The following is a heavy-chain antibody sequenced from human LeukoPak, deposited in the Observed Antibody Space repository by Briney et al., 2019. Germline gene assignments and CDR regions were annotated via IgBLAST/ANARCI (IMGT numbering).Heavy chain of an antibody. CDR3: ARARGSCAGGRCYSEY. J-gene: IGHJ4*02. V-gene: IGHV3-21*01. D-gene: IGHD2-8*02. CDR1: GFTFSSYA. Sequence: GGSLRLSCAASGFTFSSYAMSWVRQAPGKGLEWVSSIGSGSSYIYYADSVKGRFSISRDNAKNSLYLQLSSLRVEDTAVYYCARARGSCAGGRCYSEYWGRGNLVTVSS. CDR2: IGSGSSYI.